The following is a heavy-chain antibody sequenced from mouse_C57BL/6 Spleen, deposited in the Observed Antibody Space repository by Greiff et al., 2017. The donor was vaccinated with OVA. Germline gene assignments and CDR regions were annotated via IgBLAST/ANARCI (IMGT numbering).Heavy chain of an antibody. CDR3: ARESSGYAMDY. V-gene: IGHV2-6*01. CDR1: GFSLTSYG. D-gene: IGHD3-2*02. J-gene: IGHJ4*01. Sequence: VKLQESGPGLVAPSQSLSITCTVSGFSLTSYGVDWVRQSPGKGLEWLGVIWGVGSTNYNSALKSRLSISKDNSKSQVFLKMNSLQTDDTAMYYCARESSGYAMDYWGQGTSVTVSS. CDR2: IWGVGST.